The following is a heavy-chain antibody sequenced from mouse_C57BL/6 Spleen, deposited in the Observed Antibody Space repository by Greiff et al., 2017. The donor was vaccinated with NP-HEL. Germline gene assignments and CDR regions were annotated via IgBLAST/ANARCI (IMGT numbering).Heavy chain of an antibody. V-gene: IGHV1-26*01. CDR1: GYTFTDYY. J-gene: IGHJ1*03. D-gene: IGHD1-1*01. Sequence: EVQLQQSGPELVKPGASVKISCKASGYTFTDYYMNWVKQSHGKSLEWIGDINPNNGGTSYNQKFKGKATLTVDKSSSTAYMELRSLTSEDSAVYYCASHDYYGSSYDWYFDVWGTGTTVTVSS. CDR2: INPNNGGT. CDR3: ASHDYYGSSYDWYFDV.